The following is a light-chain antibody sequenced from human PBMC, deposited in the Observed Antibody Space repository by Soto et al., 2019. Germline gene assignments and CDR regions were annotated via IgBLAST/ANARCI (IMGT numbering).Light chain of an antibody. CDR2: NAS. V-gene: IGLV2-14*03. Sequence: QSALSQPASVSGSPGQSITISCTGTSSDVGRYNYVSWYQHHPGKAPKLMISNASNRPSGVSNRFSGSKSGNTASLTISGLQAEDEADYYCSSYTSSSTYVFGTGTKVTVL. J-gene: IGLJ1*01. CDR3: SSYTSSSTYV. CDR1: SSDVGRYNY.